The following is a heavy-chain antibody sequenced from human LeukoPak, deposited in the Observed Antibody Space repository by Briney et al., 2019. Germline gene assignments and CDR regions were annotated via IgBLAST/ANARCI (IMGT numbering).Heavy chain of an antibody. CDR2: ISSSSSTI. CDR3: ARVNRMVPGYCSGGTCPGDY. V-gene: IGHV3-48*01. J-gene: IGHJ4*02. Sequence: PGGSLRLSCAASGFTFSSYGMSWVRQAPGKGLEWVSYISSSSSTIYYADSVKGRFTISRDNAKNSLYLQMNSLRAEDTAVYYCARVNRMVPGYCSGGTCPGDYWGQGTLVTASS. CDR1: GFTFSSYG. D-gene: IGHD2-15*01.